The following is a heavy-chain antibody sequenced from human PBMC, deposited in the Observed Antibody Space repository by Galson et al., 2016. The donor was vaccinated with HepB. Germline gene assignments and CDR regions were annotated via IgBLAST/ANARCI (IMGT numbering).Heavy chain of an antibody. CDR2: MNPSSGNT. D-gene: IGHD3-22*01. V-gene: IGHV1-8*01. Sequence: SVKVSCKASGYIFTSYEINWLRQAPGQGPEWMGWMNPSSGNTGYAEKFQGRVTMTRDTSMNTAYLELASLRSDDTAVYYCARGHYDTYATFDNWGQGTLVTVSS. J-gene: IGHJ4*02. CDR3: ARGHYDTYATFDN. CDR1: GYIFTSYE.